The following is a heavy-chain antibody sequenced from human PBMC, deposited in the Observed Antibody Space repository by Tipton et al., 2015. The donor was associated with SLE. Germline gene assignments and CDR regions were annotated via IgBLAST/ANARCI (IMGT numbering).Heavy chain of an antibody. CDR3: AREQTVTTGGSNWFDP. J-gene: IGHJ5*02. CDR1: GGSISSYY. D-gene: IGHD4-17*01. Sequence: TLSLTCTVSGGSISSYYWSWIRQPPGKGLEWIGYIYYSGSTYYNPSLKSRVTISVDTSKNQFSLKLSSVTAADTAVYYCAREQTVTTGGSNWFDPWGQGTLVTVSS. CDR2: IYYSGST. V-gene: IGHV4-59*06.